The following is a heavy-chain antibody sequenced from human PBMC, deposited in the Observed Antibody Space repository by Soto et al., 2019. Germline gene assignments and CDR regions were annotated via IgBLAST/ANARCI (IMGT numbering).Heavy chain of an antibody. J-gene: IGHJ6*02. CDR2: ISAYNGNT. V-gene: IGHV1-18*01. Sequence: QVQLVQSGAAVKKPGASVKVSCKASGYTFTGYGFSWVRKAPGQGLEWMGWISAYNGNTNYAQKLQGRVTMTTDTSTSTAYMELRSLRSDDTAVYYCASYHLNSYYYGMDVWGQGTTVTVSS. CDR1: GYTFTGYG. CDR3: ASYHLNSYYYGMDV.